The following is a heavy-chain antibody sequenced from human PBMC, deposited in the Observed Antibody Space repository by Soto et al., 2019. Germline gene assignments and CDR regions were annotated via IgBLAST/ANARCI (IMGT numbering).Heavy chain of an antibody. D-gene: IGHD6-19*01. CDR3: ARDRGVAPPVAGNTHYYYYMDV. V-gene: IGHV1-18*01. CDR1: GYSFTNYG. J-gene: IGHJ6*03. Sequence: QDQLVQSGVEVKKPGASVKVSCKASGYSFTNYGITWVRQAPGQGFEWMGWISAYNGNTNYAQKSKGKVTTTTDASKSTAYLELRSLRSDDTTLYYCARDRGVAPPVAGNTHYYYYMDVWGKGTTVTVSS. CDR2: ISAYNGNT.